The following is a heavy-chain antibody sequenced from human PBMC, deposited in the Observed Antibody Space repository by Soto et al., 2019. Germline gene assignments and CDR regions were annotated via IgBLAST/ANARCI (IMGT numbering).Heavy chain of an antibody. D-gene: IGHD6-13*01. V-gene: IGHV3-9*01. CDR1: GFTFDDYA. Sequence: GGSLRLSCAASGFTFDDYAMHWVRQAPGKGLEWVSGISWNSGSIGYADSVKGRFTISRDNAKNSLYLQMNSLRAEDTALYYCAKGRSGSWYQYPNWFDPWGQGTLVTVSS. J-gene: IGHJ5*02. CDR3: AKGRSGSWYQYPNWFDP. CDR2: ISWNSGSI.